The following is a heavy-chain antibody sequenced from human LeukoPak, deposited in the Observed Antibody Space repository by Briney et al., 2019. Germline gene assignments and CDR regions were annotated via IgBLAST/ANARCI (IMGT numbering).Heavy chain of an antibody. D-gene: IGHD6-25*01. J-gene: IGHJ4*02. Sequence: GGSLRLSCAASGFTFSTYALSWVRQAPGKGLEWVSSISGSGGSTDYADSVKGRFAVSRDNSANTLSLQMNSLRADDTAVYYCAKATAATTYFDYWGQGTLVTVSS. CDR1: GFTFSTYA. V-gene: IGHV3-23*01. CDR3: AKATAATTYFDY. CDR2: ISGSGGST.